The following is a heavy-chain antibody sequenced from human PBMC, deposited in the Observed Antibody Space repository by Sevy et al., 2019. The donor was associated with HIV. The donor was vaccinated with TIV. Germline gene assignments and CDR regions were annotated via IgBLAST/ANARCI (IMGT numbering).Heavy chain of an antibody. J-gene: IGHJ4*02. CDR3: AGENAWGRGYS. CDR1: GGSITSLY. V-gene: IGHV4-59*08. Sequence: SETLSLTCTVSGGSITSLYWNWIRQPPGKGLEWIANIYYNGHINYNPSLKCRVTLSLDTSKNLFSLRLSSVTAAETAMYYCAGENAWGRGYSWGQGTLVTVSS. CDR2: IYYNGHI. D-gene: IGHD1-26*01.